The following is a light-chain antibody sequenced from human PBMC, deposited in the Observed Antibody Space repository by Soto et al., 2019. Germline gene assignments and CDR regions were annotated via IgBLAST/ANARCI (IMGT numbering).Light chain of an antibody. Sequence: DIRMTQSPSSLFASVGDRVTITCRARQTISGYLNWYQQKLGEAPKLLIYAASNLQSGVPSRFSGSGSGTDYTLTIGSLQPEDFATYYCQQTYTTPHAFGLGTKLEMK. V-gene: IGKV1-39*01. CDR3: QQTYTTPHA. J-gene: IGKJ2*01. CDR1: QTISGY. CDR2: AAS.